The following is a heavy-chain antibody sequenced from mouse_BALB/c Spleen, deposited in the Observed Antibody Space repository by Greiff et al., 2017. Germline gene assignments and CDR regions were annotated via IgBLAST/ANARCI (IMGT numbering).Heavy chain of an antibody. CDR1: GFSLTSYG. D-gene: IGHD1-2*01. CDR2: IWSGGST. Sequence: VQLVESGPGLVQPSQSLSITCTVSGFSLTSYGVHWVRQSPGKGLEWLGVIWSGGSTDYNAAFISRLSISKDNSKSQVFFKMNSLQANDTAIYYCARNCYGPYYYAMDYWGQGTSVTVSS. V-gene: IGHV2-2*02. J-gene: IGHJ4*01. CDR3: ARNCYGPYYYAMDY.